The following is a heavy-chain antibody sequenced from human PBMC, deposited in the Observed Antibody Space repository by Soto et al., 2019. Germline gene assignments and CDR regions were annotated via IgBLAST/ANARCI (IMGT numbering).Heavy chain of an antibody. V-gene: IGHV3-30*18. CDR3: AKGSITMVRGGGMDV. Sequence: GGSPRLSCAASGFTFSSYGMHWVRQAPGKGLEWVAVISCDGSNKYYADSVKGRFTISRDNSKNTLYLQMNSLRAEDTAVYYCAKGSITMVRGGGMDVWGQGTTVTVSS. D-gene: IGHD3-10*01. J-gene: IGHJ6*02. CDR2: ISCDGSNK. CDR1: GFTFSSYG.